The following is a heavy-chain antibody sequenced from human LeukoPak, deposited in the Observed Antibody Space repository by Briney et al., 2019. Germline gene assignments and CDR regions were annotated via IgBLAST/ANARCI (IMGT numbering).Heavy chain of an antibody. J-gene: IGHJ4*02. D-gene: IGHD2-21*02. V-gene: IGHV4-59*01. CDR2: IYDSGSI. CDR3: ARGGDWLFDY. Sequence: SETLSLTCTVSGGSISSYYWSWIRQSPGKGLEWIGYIYDSGSINYSPSLKSRVTISVDTSKNHFSLRLSSVTAADTAVYYCARGGDWLFDYWGQGILVTVSS. CDR1: GGSISSYY.